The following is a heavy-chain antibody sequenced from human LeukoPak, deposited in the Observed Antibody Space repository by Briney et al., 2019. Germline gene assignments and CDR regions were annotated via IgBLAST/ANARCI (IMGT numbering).Heavy chain of an antibody. Sequence: PGGSLRLSCAASGFTFSSYSMNWVRQAPGKGLEWVSSISSSSSYIYYADSVKGRFTISRDNSKNTLYLQMHSLRAEDTALYYCAKGDTTAARHYFDYWGQGTLVTVSS. CDR1: GFTFSSYS. V-gene: IGHV3-21*04. D-gene: IGHD6-6*01. CDR3: AKGDTTAARHYFDY. CDR2: ISSSSSYI. J-gene: IGHJ4*02.